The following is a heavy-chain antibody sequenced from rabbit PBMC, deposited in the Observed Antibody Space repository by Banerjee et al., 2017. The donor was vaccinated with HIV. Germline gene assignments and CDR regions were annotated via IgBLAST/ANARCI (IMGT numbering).Heavy chain of an antibody. CDR2: IYAGSSGST. CDR3: ARAYAGYGDAMNL. Sequence: QSLEESGGDLVKPGASLTLTCTASGFSFSSSYWICWVRQAPGKGLEWIACIYAGSSGSTYYASWAKGRFTISKTSSTTVTLQMTSLTAADTATYFCARAYAGYGDAMNLWGPGTLVTVS. D-gene: IGHD6-1*01. V-gene: IGHV1S40*01. CDR1: GFSFSSSYW. J-gene: IGHJ4*01.